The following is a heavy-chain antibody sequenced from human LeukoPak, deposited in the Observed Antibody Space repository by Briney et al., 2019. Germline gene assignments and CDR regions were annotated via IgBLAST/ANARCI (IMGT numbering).Heavy chain of an antibody. V-gene: IGHV1-46*01. D-gene: IGHD6-19*01. CDR1: GYTFTSYY. CDR3: ARVVSSGWYYFDY. J-gene: IGHJ4*02. Sequence: ASVKVSCKASGYTFTSYYMHWVRQAPGQGLEWMGIINPSGGSTSYAQKFQGRVPMPRDTSTSTVYMELSSLRSEDTAVYYCARVVSSGWYYFDYWGQGTLVTVSS. CDR2: INPSGGST.